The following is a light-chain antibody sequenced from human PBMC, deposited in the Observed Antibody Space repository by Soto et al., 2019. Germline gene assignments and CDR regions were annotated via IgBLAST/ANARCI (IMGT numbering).Light chain of an antibody. V-gene: IGLV2-14*03. Sequence: QSALTQPASVSGSPGQSITISCTGTSSDVGAYNHVSWYQHYPGKAPKLMIYDVNNRPSGVSNRFSGSKSGSTASLTISGLQAEDEADYYCSSFTTASTVLFGGGTKLTVL. CDR1: SSDVGAYNH. CDR2: DVN. CDR3: SSFTTASTVL. J-gene: IGLJ2*01.